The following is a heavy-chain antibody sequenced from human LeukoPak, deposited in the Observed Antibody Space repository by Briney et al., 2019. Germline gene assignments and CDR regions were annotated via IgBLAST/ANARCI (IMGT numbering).Heavy chain of an antibody. CDR3: ARLGWYCSGGSCTVDY. CDR1: GFTFSSYS. CDR2: ISSSSSYI. Sequence: GGSLRLSCAASGFTFSSYSMNWVRQAPGKGLEWVSSISSSSSYIYYADSVKGRFTISRDNAKNSLYLQMNSLRAEDTAVYYCARLGWYCSGGSCTVDYWGQGTLVTVSS. V-gene: IGHV3-21*01. D-gene: IGHD2-15*01. J-gene: IGHJ4*02.